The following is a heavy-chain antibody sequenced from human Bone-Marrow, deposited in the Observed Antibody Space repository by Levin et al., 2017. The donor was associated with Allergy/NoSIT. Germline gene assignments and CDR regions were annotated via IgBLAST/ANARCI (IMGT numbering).Heavy chain of an antibody. CDR2: ISYDGNNK. J-gene: IGHJ4*02. CDR3: AKARWVRSADPPEY. Sequence: GGSLRLSCAASEFTFSSYGMHWVRQAPGKGLEWVAYISYDGNNKNYADSVKGRFTISRDNSKNTLYLQMSSLRTEDTAVFYCAKARWVRSADPPEYWGQGTPVTVSS. D-gene: IGHD5-12*01. CDR1: EFTFSSYG. V-gene: IGHV3-30*18.